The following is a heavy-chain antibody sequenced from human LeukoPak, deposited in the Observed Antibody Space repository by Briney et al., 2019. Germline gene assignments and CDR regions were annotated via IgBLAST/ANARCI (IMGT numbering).Heavy chain of an antibody. CDR1: GGSISTDY. CDR2: IYSSGST. V-gene: IGHV4-4*09. CDR3: ARLAGSSSSDY. D-gene: IGHD6-6*01. Sequence: SETLSLTCTVSGGSISTDYWSWIRQPPGKGLEWIGYIYSSGSTNYNPSLKSRVTISVDTSKYQFSLKLNSVTAADTAVYYCARLAGSSSSDYWGQGTLVTVSS. J-gene: IGHJ4*02.